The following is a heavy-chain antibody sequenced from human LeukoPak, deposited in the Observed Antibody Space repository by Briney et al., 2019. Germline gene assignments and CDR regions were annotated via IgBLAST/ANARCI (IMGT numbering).Heavy chain of an antibody. CDR2: INPYNGDT. D-gene: IGHD2-21*02. CDR1: GYVFTGHY. CDR3: ARVLYCGGHCSSRYYYGMDV. Sequence: GASVKVSCKASGYVFTGHYMYWVRQGPGQGLEWLGRINPYNGDTKYAQNFRGRVTMTRETSITTAYMKLSSLRSDDTAVYYCARVLYCGGHCSSRYYYGMDVWGQGTTVTVSS. V-gene: IGHV1-2*06. J-gene: IGHJ6*01.